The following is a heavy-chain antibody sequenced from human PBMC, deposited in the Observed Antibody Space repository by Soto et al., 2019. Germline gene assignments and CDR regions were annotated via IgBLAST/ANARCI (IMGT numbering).Heavy chain of an antibody. CDR1: GYSFTSYW. Sequence: GESLKISWKGSGYSFTSYWIGWVRPIAGKGLEWMAIIYPGDSDTRYSPTFQGQVTISADKSISTAYLQWSSLKASDTAMYYCARQNDYGGNTNYYYYGMDVSGQGTTVTVSS. D-gene: IGHD4-17*01. CDR2: IYPGDSDT. CDR3: ARQNDYGGNTNYYYYGMDV. V-gene: IGHV5-51*01. J-gene: IGHJ6*02.